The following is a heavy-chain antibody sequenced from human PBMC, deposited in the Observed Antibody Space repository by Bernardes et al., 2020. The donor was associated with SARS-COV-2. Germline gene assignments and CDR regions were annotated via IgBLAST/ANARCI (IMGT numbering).Heavy chain of an antibody. Sequence: SETLSLTCTVSGGSISSSSYYWGWIRQPPGKGLEWIGSIYYSGSTYYNPSLKSRVTISVDTSKNQFSLKLSSVTAADTAVYYCASIVVVTAMFFDYWGQGTLVTVSS. CDR2: IYYSGST. CDR3: ASIVVVTAMFFDY. J-gene: IGHJ4*02. V-gene: IGHV4-39*01. D-gene: IGHD2-21*02. CDR1: GGSISSSSYY.